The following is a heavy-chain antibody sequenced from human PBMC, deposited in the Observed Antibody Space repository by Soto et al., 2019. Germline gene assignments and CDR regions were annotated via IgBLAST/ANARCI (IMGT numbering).Heavy chain of an antibody. D-gene: IGHD2-21*01. V-gene: IGHV3-64*01. Sequence: EVQLVESGGGLVQPGGSLRLSCAASGFTFSSYAMHWVRQAPGKGLEYVSAITSNGGNTDYASSVKGRFTISRDNSKNTMYLQMGSLRAEDMVVYYCARRIPFGYGMAVWGQGATLTVSS. CDR1: GFTFSSYA. CDR2: ITSNGGNT. J-gene: IGHJ6*02. CDR3: ARRIPFGYGMAV.